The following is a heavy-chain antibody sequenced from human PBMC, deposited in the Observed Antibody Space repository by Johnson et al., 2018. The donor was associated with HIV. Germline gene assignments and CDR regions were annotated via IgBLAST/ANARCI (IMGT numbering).Heavy chain of an antibody. CDR1: GLSFSNFG. J-gene: IGHJ3*02. D-gene: IGHD6-19*01. CDR2: ISYDGNNK. V-gene: IGHV3-30*18. CDR3: AKDCSSGWWRITKSDAFDI. Sequence: QVQLVESGGGVVQPGKSLTLSCVGSGLSFSNFGIHWVRQAPGKGPEWVAVISYDGNNKYYADSVKGRFTISRDNSKNTLYLQMNSLRAEDTAVYYCAKDCSSGWWRITKSDAFDIWGQGTMVTVSS.